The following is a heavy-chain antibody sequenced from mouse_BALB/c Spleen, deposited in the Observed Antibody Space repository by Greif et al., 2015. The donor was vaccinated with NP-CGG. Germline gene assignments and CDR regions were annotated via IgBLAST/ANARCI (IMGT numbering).Heavy chain of an antibody. D-gene: IGHD1-2*01. Sequence: VQLKHSGAELVKPGASVKLSCTASGFNIKDTYMHWVKQRPEQGLEWIGRIDPANGNTKYDPKFQGKATITADTSSNTAYLQLSSLTSEDTAVYYCARAITTAYWGQGTLATVSA. J-gene: IGHJ3*01. V-gene: IGHV14-3*02. CDR2: IDPANGNT. CDR1: GFNIKDTY. CDR3: ARAITTAY.